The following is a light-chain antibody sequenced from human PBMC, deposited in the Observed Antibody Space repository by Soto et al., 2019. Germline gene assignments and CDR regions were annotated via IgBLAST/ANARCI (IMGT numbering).Light chain of an antibody. CDR1: QSVNSNY. V-gene: IGKV3-20*01. CDR2: GAS. J-gene: IGKJ1*01. Sequence: EIVLTQSPGTLSLSPGDRATLSCRASQSVNSNYLAWYQRKPGQAPRLLIYGASNRATDIPYRFSASGSGTDFTLPITRLEAEDFAVYYWQQSDSTPPTFGQGTKVEVK. CDR3: QQSDSTPPT.